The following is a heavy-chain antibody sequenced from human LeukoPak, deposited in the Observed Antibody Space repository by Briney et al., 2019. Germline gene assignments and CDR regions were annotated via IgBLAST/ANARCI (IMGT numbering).Heavy chain of an antibody. CDR1: GFAFSYYA. J-gene: IGHJ4*02. Sequence: GGSLRLSCAASGFAFSYYAMSWVRQALGKGLEWVSDISGSGGSTYYADSVKGRFTISRDNSKDTLHLQMDSLRAEDTAVYYCAKARIPSGNGYYSDWGQGTLVTVSS. D-gene: IGHD3-22*01. CDR2: ISGSGGST. CDR3: AKARIPSGNGYYSD. V-gene: IGHV3-23*01.